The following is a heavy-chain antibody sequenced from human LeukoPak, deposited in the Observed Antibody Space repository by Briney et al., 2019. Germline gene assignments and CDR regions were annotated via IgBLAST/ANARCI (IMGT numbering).Heavy chain of an antibody. CDR3: ARVPDTTLIDY. J-gene: IGHJ4*02. CDR2: VYHSGST. D-gene: IGHD1-26*01. CDR1: GGSFSGYY. Sequence: SETLSLTCAVYGGSFSGYYWSWIRQPPGKGLEWIGSVYHSGSTYYNPSLKSRVTISVDTSKNQFSLKLSSVTAADTAVYYCARVPDTTLIDYWGQGTLVTVSS. V-gene: IGHV4-34*01.